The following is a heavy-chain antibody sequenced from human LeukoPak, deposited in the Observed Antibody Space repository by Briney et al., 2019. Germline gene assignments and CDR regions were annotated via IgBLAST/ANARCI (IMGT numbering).Heavy chain of an antibody. CDR3: ARVSGYDWESFYDY. J-gene: IGHJ4*02. CDR1: GGSISSYY. V-gene: IGHV4-59*01. CDR2: IYDSGST. Sequence: PSETLSLTCTVSGGSISSYYWSWIRQPPGKGLEWIGYIYDSGSTNYNPSLKSRVTISVDTSKNQFSLKLSSVTAADTAVYYCARVSGYDWESFYDYWGQGTLVTVSS. D-gene: IGHD5-12*01.